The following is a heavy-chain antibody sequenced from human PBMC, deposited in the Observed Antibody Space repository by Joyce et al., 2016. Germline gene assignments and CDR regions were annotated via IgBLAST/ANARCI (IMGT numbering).Heavy chain of an antibody. D-gene: IGHD6-13*01. Sequence: QVQLVESGGGVVQPGRSLRLFCAASGFTFSNYGMHWVRQAPGKGVEWVAFISYDGSNKYYVDSVKGRFTISRDNSKNTLYLEMNSLRPEDTAVYYCARALGWDSNSCHDYWGQGTLVTVSS. V-gene: IGHV3-30*03. CDR1: GFTFSNYG. CDR2: ISYDGSNK. CDR3: ARALGWDSNSCHDY. J-gene: IGHJ4*02.